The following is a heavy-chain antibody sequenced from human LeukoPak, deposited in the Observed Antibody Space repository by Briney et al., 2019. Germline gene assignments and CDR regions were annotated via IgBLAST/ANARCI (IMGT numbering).Heavy chain of an antibody. CDR2: ISWDGGST. CDR1: GFTFDDYT. CDR3: AKDGRTYYYDSSGYSDGYYFDY. Sequence: GGSLRLSCAASGFTFDDYTMHWVRQAPGKGLEWVSLISWDGGSTYCADSVKGRFTISRDNSKNSLYLQMNSLRTEDTALYYCAKDGRTYYYDSSGYSDGYYFDYWGQGTLVTVSS. J-gene: IGHJ4*02. D-gene: IGHD3-22*01. V-gene: IGHV3-43*01.